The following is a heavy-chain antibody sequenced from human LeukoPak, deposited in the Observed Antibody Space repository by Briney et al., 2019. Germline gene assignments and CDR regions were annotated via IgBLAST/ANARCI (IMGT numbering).Heavy chain of an antibody. D-gene: IGHD3-16*01. CDR2: VNPYSGNT. Sequence: ASVKVSCKASGYTFTNYDINWVRQATGQGLEWVGWVNPYSGNTGYAQKFQGRVTMTRDTSTSTVYMELSSLRSEDTAVYYCARDYDYVSHEDYWGQGTLVTVSS. V-gene: IGHV1-8*02. J-gene: IGHJ4*02. CDR3: ARDYDYVSHEDY. CDR1: GYTFTNYD.